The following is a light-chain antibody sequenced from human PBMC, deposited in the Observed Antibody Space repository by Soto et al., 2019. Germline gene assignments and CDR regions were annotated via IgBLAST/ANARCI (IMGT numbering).Light chain of an antibody. J-gene: IGKJ1*01. Sequence: IVLSQSVGALSLSPGERATLSCRAIQSVSNNYLAWYQQKPGQAPRLLIYGASNRATGIPDRFSGSGSGTDFTLTISSLEPEDFATYYCQESYSTLWGTCGQGTKVDIK. CDR1: QSVSNNY. CDR2: GAS. CDR3: QESYSTLWGT. V-gene: IGKV3-20*01.